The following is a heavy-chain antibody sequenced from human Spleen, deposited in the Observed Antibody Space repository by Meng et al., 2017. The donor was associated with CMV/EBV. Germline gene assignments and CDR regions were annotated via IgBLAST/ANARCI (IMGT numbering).Heavy chain of an antibody. V-gene: IGHV3-53*05. CDR2: IYSDDTT. Sequence: GESLKISCAASGFTVSSNSMSWVRQAPGKGLEWVSLIYSDDTTYYADSVRGRFTISRDNSKNTLYLQMNSLRVEDTAVYYCARDPPDYYDSSGFYDGYWGQGMLVTVSS. CDR3: ARDPPDYYDSSGFYDGY. CDR1: GFTVSSNS. D-gene: IGHD3-22*01. J-gene: IGHJ4*02.